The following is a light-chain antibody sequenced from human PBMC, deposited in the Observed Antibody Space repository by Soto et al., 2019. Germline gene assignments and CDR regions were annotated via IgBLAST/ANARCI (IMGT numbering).Light chain of an antibody. CDR1: QSVAGSY. CDR3: QQYGGSPTT. Sequence: EIVLTQSPGTLSLSPGERATLPCRASQSVAGSYLAWYQQKPGQAPRLLILGASSRATGIPGRFSGSGSGTDFTLTISGLEPEDFAVYYCQQYGGSPTTFGQGTKVDIK. CDR2: GAS. V-gene: IGKV3-20*01. J-gene: IGKJ1*01.